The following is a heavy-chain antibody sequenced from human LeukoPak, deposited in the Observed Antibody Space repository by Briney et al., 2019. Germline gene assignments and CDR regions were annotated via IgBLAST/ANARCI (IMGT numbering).Heavy chain of an antibody. J-gene: IGHJ4*02. V-gene: IGHV3-30*01. CDR1: GFTFSSYW. Sequence: PGGSLRLSCAASGFTFSSYWMHWVRQAPGKGLEWVALISYHGSQKYYADSVKGRFTISRDNSKNTLYLQINSLSAEDTAVYYCARGRHGWLHFPTSSSFDYWGEGTLVTVSS. CDR3: ARGRHGWLHFPTSSSFDY. CDR2: ISYHGSQK. D-gene: IGHD5-24*01.